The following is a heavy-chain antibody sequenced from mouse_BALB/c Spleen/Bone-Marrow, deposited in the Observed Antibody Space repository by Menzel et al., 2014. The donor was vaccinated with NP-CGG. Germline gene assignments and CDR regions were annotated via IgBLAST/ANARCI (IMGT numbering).Heavy chain of an antibody. CDR2: XNPDSSTI. Sequence: EVQLQQSGGGLLRPGGSLKLSCAASGFDFSRYWMSWVRQAPGXGXXXIGXXNPDSSTINYTPSLKDKFTISRDNAKNTLYLQMXKVRSEDTALYYCARLNYYGNLFVWGAGTTVTVSS. CDR1: GFDFSRYW. D-gene: IGHD1-1*01. J-gene: IGHJ1*01. CDR3: ARLNYYGNLFV. V-gene: IGHV4-1*02.